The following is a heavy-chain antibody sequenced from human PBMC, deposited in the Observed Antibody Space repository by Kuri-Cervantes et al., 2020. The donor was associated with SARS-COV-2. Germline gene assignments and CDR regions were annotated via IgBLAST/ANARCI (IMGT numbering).Heavy chain of an antibody. CDR2: IYTSGST. D-gene: IGHD5-12*01. V-gene: IGHV4-61*02. Sequence: SETLSLTCTVSGGSISSGSYYWSWIRQPAGKGLEWIRRIYTSGSTNYNPSLKSRVTISVDTSKNQFSLKLSSVTAADTAVYYCAREAPLIRATIYRFDYPEGFDYWGQGTLVTVSS. CDR1: GGSISSGSYY. CDR3: AREAPLIRATIYRFDYPEGFDY. J-gene: IGHJ4*02.